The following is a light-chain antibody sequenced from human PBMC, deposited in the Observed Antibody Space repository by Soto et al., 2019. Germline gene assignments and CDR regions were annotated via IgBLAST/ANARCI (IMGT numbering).Light chain of an antibody. V-gene: IGKV3-11*01. CDR3: QQRSNWPPWT. J-gene: IGKJ1*01. CDR1: QSVSSY. Sequence: EILLTQSPATLSLSPGERATLSCRASQSVSSYLAWYQQKPGQAPRLPIYDASNRATGIPARFSGSGSGTDFTLTISSLEPEDFAVYYCQQRSNWPPWTFGQGTKVDIK. CDR2: DAS.